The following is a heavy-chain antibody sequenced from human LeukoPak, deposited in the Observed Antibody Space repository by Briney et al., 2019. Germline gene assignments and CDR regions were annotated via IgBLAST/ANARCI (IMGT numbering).Heavy chain of an antibody. J-gene: IGHJ5*02. Sequence: SETLSLTCTVSGGSISSGGYYWSWIRQHPGKGLEWIGYIYYSGSTYYNPSLKSRVTISVDTSKNQFSLKLSSVTAADTAVYYCARGLGTGTKANHWFDPWGQGTLVTVSS. CDR3: ARGLGTGTKANHWFDP. CDR1: GGSISSGGYY. D-gene: IGHD1-7*01. CDR2: IYYSGST. V-gene: IGHV4-31*03.